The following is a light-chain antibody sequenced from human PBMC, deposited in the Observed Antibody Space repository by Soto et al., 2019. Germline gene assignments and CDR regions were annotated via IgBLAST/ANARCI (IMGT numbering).Light chain of an antibody. Sequence: EIVLTQSPGTLSLSPGERATLSCRASQSVSSSYLAWYQQKPGQAPRLLIYGASSRATGIPDRFSGSGSGTDFTLTISRLEPEDFAVYYCQQCGSSPLTFGXGTKVDIK. J-gene: IGKJ4*01. CDR3: QQCGSSPLT. CDR2: GAS. V-gene: IGKV3-20*01. CDR1: QSVSSSY.